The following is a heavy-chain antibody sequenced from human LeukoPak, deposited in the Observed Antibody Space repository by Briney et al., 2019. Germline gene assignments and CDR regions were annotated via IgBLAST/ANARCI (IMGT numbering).Heavy chain of an antibody. CDR3: ARDSDSSGWLDYYMDV. J-gene: IGHJ6*03. CDR2: ISSSGSTI. CDR1: GFTFSSYE. V-gene: IGHV3-48*03. Sequence: PGGSLRLSCAASGFTFSSYEINWVRQAPGKGLEWVSYISSSGSTIYYADSVKGRFTISRDNAKNSLYLQMNSLRAEDTAVYYCARDSDSSGWLDYYMDVWGKGTTVTISS. D-gene: IGHD6-19*01.